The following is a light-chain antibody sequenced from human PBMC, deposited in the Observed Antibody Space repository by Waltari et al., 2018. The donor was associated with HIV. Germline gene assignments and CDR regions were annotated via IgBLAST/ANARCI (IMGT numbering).Light chain of an antibody. CDR3: ASRDSGGIHRYV. Sequence: SSELTQDPAVSVALGQTVSITCQGDSLPHSSASWSQQRPGQAPLLVSYGKNNRPSGIPDRFSGSTSGNTASLTITGTQAEDEADYYCASRDSGGIHRYVFGIGTRVTVL. J-gene: IGLJ1*01. CDR2: GKN. CDR1: SLPHSS. V-gene: IGLV3-19*01.